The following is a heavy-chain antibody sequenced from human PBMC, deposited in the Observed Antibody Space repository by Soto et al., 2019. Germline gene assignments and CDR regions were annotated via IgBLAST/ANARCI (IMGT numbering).Heavy chain of an antibody. CDR2: SRNKDHSYSR. D-gene: IGHD2-8*02. V-gene: IGHV3-72*01. CDR1: GFTLSDHY. CDR3: VRGHWSFDY. J-gene: IGHJ4*02. Sequence: EVQLVESGGGLVQPGGSLRLSCAVSGFTLSDHYMDWVRQAPGKGLEWVARSRNKDHSYSREYAASVKGRFTISRDDSKNSLYLQMSSLKAVDTAVYYCVRGHWSFDYWGQGTVVTVSS.